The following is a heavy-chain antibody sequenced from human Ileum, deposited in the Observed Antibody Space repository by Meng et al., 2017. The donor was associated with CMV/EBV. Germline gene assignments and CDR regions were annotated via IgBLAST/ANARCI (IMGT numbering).Heavy chain of an antibody. J-gene: IGHJ5*01. CDR1: GESISDGAYY. D-gene: IGHD2-2*01. Sequence: QVHLHESGPGLVTPSQTLSLTCTVSGESISDGAYYWSWIRQSPEKGLEWIGHVYYTGTTYYNRSLRSRVAISIDTSNNEFSLKLSSVTAADTAVYYCARMPGRRFDSWGQGTLVTVSS. CDR2: VYYTGTT. CDR3: ARMPGRRFDS. V-gene: IGHV4-30-4*08.